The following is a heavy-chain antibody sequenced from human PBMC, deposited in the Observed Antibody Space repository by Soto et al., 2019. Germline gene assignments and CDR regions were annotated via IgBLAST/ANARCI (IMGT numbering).Heavy chain of an antibody. CDR2: ISYDGSNQ. V-gene: IGHV3-30-3*01. CDR3: AAGNGYYAY. D-gene: IGHD3-22*01. CDR1: GFTFSNFA. J-gene: IGHJ4*02. Sequence: GGSLRLSCAASGFTFSNFAIHWVRQAPGKGLDWVTVISYDGSNQHYADSVKGRFTISRDNSNNTLFLQMNSLRAEDTAVYYCAAGNGYYAYWGQGTLVTVSS.